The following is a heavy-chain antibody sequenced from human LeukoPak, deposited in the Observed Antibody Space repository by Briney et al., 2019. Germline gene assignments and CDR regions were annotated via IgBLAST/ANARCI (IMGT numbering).Heavy chain of an antibody. J-gene: IGHJ3*02. D-gene: IGHD3-22*01. CDR1: GFTFSNAW. CDR2: IKSKTDDGTT. CDR3: TTDPLLNYDSSGSDAFDI. Sequence: NPGGSLRLSCAAAGFTFSNAWMSWVRQAPGKGLEWVGSIKSKTDDGTTDYAPPVKGRFTISRDDSKNTLYLQMNSLKTEDTAVYYCTTDPLLNYDSSGSDAFDIWGQGTMVTVSS. V-gene: IGHV3-15*01.